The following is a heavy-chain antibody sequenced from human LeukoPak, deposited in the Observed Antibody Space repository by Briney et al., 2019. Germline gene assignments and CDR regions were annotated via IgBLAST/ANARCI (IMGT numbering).Heavy chain of an antibody. CDR2: ISSSGSTI. Sequence: TGGSLRLSCAASGFTFNSYWMSWVRQAPGKGLEWVSYISSSGSTIYYADSVKGRFTISRDNAKNSLYLQMNSLRAEDTAVYYCAELGITMIGGVWGKGTTVTISS. CDR1: GFTFNSYW. D-gene: IGHD3-10*02. CDR3: AELGITMIGGV. J-gene: IGHJ6*04. V-gene: IGHV3-48*04.